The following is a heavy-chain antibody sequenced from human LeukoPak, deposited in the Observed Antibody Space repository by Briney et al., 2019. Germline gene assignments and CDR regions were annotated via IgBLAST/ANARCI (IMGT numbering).Heavy chain of an antibody. V-gene: IGHV4-4*07. D-gene: IGHD4-11*01. CDR3: ARARSSYSNYDWFDP. Sequence: ASETLSLTCTVSGGSISSYYWSWIRQPAGEGLEWIGRIYTSGSTNYNPSLKSRVTMSVDTSKNQFSLRLSSVTAADTAVYYCARARSSYSNYDWFDPWGQGTLVTVSS. J-gene: IGHJ5*02. CDR1: GGSISSYY. CDR2: IYTSGST.